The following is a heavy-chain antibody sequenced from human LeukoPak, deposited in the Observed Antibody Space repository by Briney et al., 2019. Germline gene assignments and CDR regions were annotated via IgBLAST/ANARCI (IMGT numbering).Heavy chain of an antibody. J-gene: IGHJ4*02. Sequence: PGGSLRLSCAASGFTFDDYGMSWVRQAPGKGLEWVSGINWNGGSTGYADSVKGRFTISRDNAKNSLYLQMNSLRAEDTAVYYCARVLRESSSSDYYFDYWGQGTLVTVSS. CDR3: ARVLRESSSSDYYFDY. CDR1: GFTFDDYG. D-gene: IGHD6-6*01. V-gene: IGHV3-20*04. CDR2: INWNGGST.